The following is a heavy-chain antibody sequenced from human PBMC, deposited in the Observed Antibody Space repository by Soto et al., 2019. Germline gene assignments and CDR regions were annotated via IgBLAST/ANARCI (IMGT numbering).Heavy chain of an antibody. D-gene: IGHD4-4*01. CDR1: GGSISSYY. V-gene: IGHV4-59*08. CDR3: ARGSTVTPPYHYYYMDV. Sequence: SETLSLTCTVSGGSISSYYWSWIRQPPGKGLEWIGYIYYSGSTNYNPSLKSRVTISVDTSKNQFSLKLSSVTAADTAVYYCARGSTVTPPYHYYYMDVWGKGTTVTVPS. CDR2: IYYSGST. J-gene: IGHJ6*03.